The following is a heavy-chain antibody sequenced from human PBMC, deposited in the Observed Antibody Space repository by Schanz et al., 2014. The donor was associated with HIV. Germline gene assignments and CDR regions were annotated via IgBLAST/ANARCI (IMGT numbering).Heavy chain of an antibody. CDR2: ISNDGSNK. V-gene: IGHV3-30*03. Sequence: QVQLVESGGGVVQPGRSLRLSCAASGFTFSDYGMHWVRQAPGKGLEWVTVISNDGSNKYYTDSVKGRFTISRDNSKNTVYLQMNSLRPEDTAVYYCARMEQLIIGYYYGMDVWGQGTTVTVSS. CDR3: ARMEQLIIGYYYGMDV. D-gene: IGHD3-16*01. J-gene: IGHJ6*02. CDR1: GFTFSDYG.